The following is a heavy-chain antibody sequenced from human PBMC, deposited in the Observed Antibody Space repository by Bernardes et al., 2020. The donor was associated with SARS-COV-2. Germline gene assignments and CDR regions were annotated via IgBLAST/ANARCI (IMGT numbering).Heavy chain of an antibody. CDR3: ARNGGIAVAGTGDAFDI. CDR2: ISSSSSYI. D-gene: IGHD6-19*01. V-gene: IGHV3-21*01. J-gene: IGHJ3*02. CDR1: GFTFSSYS. Sequence: GGSLRLCCAASGFTFSSYSMNWVRQAPGKGLEWVSSISSSSSYIYYADSVKGRFTISRDNAKNSLYLQMNSLRAEDTAVYYCARNGGIAVAGTGDAFDIWGQGTMVTVSS.